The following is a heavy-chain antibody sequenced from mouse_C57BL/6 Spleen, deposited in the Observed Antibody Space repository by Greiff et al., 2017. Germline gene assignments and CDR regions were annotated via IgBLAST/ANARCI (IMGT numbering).Heavy chain of an antibody. D-gene: IGHD2-3*01. CDR3: ARHEEGTDGYQYYFDY. Sequence: VQLQQSGAELVKPGASVKLSCKASGYTFTEYPIHWVKQRSGQGLEWIGWFYPGSGSIKYNEKFKYKATLTADKSSSTVYMELSRLTSEDSAVXFCARHEEGTDGYQYYFDYWGQGTTLTVSS. CDR1: GYTFTEYP. V-gene: IGHV1-62-2*01. J-gene: IGHJ2*01. CDR2: FYPGSGSI.